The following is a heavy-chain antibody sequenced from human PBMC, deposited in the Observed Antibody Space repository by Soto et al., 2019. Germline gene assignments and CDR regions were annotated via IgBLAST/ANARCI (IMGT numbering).Heavy chain of an antibody. J-gene: IGHJ4*02. CDR2: ISAGGVDT. CDR3: ANVPIWCGGSSCYTEGFDS. D-gene: IGHD2-21*01. Sequence: HPGGSLRLSCVASGFVFSDYAMSWVRQAPGKXLEWVSAISAGGVDTYYAASVKGRFTVSRANSKNTLYLQMNSLRAEDTAIYYCANVPIWCGGSSCYTEGFDSWGQGTLVTVSS. V-gene: IGHV3-23*01. CDR1: GFVFSDYA.